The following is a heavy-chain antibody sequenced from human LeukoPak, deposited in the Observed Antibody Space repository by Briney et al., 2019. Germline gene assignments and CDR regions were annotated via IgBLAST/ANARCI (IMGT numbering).Heavy chain of an antibody. CDR1: GGTFSGYA. D-gene: IGHD3-22*01. V-gene: IGHV1-18*01. CDR3: ARDYSRGDPDY. Sequence: EASVKVSCKASGGTFSGYAISWVRQAPGQGLEWMGWVSVYNGNTNYTQKVQGRVTMTTETSTSTAFMELRSLRSDDTAVYYCARDYSRGDPDYWGQGTLVTVSS. J-gene: IGHJ4*02. CDR2: VSVYNGNT.